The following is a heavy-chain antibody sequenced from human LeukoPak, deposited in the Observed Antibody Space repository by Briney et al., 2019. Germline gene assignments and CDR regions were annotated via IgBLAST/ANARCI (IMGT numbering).Heavy chain of an antibody. D-gene: IGHD3-22*01. Sequence: SETLSLTCTVSGGSISSYYWSWIRQPPGRGLEWIGYIYYSGSTNYNPSLKSPVTISVDTSKNQFSLKLSSVTAADTAVYYCARGYYYDSSGSFDYWGQGTLVTVSS. V-gene: IGHV4-59*01. CDR1: GGSISSYY. J-gene: IGHJ4*02. CDR2: IYYSGST. CDR3: ARGYYYDSSGSFDY.